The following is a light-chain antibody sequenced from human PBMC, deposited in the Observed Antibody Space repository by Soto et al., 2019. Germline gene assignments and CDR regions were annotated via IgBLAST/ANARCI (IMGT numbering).Light chain of an antibody. CDR2: AAS. CDR3: QQSFSSPWT. V-gene: IGKV1-39*01. CDR1: HTISSY. J-gene: IGKJ1*01. Sequence: DIQMTQSPSSLSASVGDRVTITCRASHTISSYLNWYQQKPGKAPKLLIFAASSLRSGVPSRFSGSGSGTDFTLSISSLQPEDFATYFCQQSFSSPWTFGQGTKVDI.